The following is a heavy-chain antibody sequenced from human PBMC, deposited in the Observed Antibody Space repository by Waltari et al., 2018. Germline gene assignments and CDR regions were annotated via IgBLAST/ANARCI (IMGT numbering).Heavy chain of an antibody. D-gene: IGHD6-19*01. CDR2: VDPEDGET. J-gene: IGHJ3*01. CDR1: GYTFSDYY. CDR3: ATALGDSSSASRPFDF. V-gene: IGHV1-69-2*01. Sequence: ELQLLQSGAELKEPGTTVRISCKASGYTFSDYYIPWVQQAPGKGLRWMGLVDPEDGETIYADNFQGRVTISADTSTDTAFMELSSLRSEDTAVFYCATALGDSSSASRPFDFWGQGTMITVSS.